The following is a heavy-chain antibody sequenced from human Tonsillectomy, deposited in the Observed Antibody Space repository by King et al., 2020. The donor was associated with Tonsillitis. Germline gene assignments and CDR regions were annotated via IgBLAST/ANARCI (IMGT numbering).Heavy chain of an antibody. Sequence: QVQLQQWGAGLLKPSETLSLTCAVYGGSFSGYYWSWIRQTPGKGLEWIGEINYSGSSNYNPSLKSRVTISVDTSKNQSSLKLSSVTAADTAVYYCARVFCTSTSCSIGGWFDPWGQGTLVSVSS. J-gene: IGHJ5*02. CDR3: ARVFCTSTSCSIGGWFDP. D-gene: IGHD2-2*01. V-gene: IGHV4-34*01. CDR2: INYSGSS. CDR1: GGSFSGYY.